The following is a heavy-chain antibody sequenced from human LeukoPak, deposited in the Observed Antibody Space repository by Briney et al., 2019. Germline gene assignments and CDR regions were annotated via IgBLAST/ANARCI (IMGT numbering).Heavy chain of an antibody. CDR3: AKGIGSSWSHDAFDI. Sequence: GGSLGLSFAASGFTFSSYSMNWVRQAPGKGLEWVSSISSSSSYIYYADSVKGRFTISRDNAKNSLYLQMNSLRAEDTAVYYCAKGIGSSWSHDAFDIWGQGTMVTVSS. CDR2: ISSSSSYI. CDR1: GFTFSSYS. V-gene: IGHV3-21*01. J-gene: IGHJ3*02. D-gene: IGHD6-13*01.